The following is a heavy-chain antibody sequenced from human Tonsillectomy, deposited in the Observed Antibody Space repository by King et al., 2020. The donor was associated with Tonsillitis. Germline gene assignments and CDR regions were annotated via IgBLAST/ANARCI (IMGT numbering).Heavy chain of an antibody. D-gene: IGHD7-27*01. J-gene: IGHJ4*02. CDR3: AKDSLGSNFDY. CDR1: GFTFSSYA. Sequence: VQLVESGGGLVQPGGSLRLSCAASGFTFSSYAVSWVRQAPGKGLEWVSTIHDNGGSTPYADSVKDRFTLSRHNSKNTLYPQMTSLRAEATAVYYCAKDSLGSNFDYWGQGTLVTVSS. V-gene: IGHV3-23*04. CDR2: IHDNGGST.